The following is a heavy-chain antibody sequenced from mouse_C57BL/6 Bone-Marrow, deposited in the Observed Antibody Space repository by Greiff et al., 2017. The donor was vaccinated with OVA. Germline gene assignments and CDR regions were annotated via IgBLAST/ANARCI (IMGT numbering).Heavy chain of an antibody. D-gene: IGHD1-1*01. Sequence: EVQVVESGGDLVKPGGSLKLSCAASGFTFSSYGMSWVRQTPDKRLEWVATLSSGGRYTYYPDSVKGRFTISRDNAKNTLYLQMSSLKSEDTAMYYCARNLLLPLFAYWGKGTLVTVSA. J-gene: IGHJ3*01. CDR3: ARNLLLPLFAY. CDR1: GFTFSSYG. CDR2: LSSGGRYT. V-gene: IGHV5-6*01.